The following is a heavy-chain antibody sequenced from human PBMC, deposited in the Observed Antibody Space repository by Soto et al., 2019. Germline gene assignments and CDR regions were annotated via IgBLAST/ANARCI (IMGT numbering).Heavy chain of an antibody. J-gene: IGHJ4*01. CDR2: INHDGRET. Sequence: EVQLVESGGGLVQPGGSLRLSCVMSGLTFSSIWVGWVRLTPGKGLEWVANINHDGRETAYVDSVKGRFTISRDNSKSSFYLQMNSLRAEDTAIYYCVRNAFWGHGTLVTVSS. V-gene: IGHV3-7*02. CDR3: VRNAF. D-gene: IGHD3-3*02. CDR1: GLTFSSIW.